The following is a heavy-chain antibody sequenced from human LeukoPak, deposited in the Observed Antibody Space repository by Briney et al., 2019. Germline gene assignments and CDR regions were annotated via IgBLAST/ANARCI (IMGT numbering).Heavy chain of an antibody. V-gene: IGHV4-39*07. D-gene: IGHD3-9*01. J-gene: IGHJ4*02. CDR3: ARDLWYDRAFDY. CDR1: GGSISSSSYY. CDR2: IYYSGDT. Sequence: PSETLSLTCTVSGGSISSSSYYWGWIRRPPGKGLEWIGTIYYSGDTYYNPSLKSRVTISVDKSKNQFSLKLSSVTAADTAVYYCARDLWYDRAFDYWGQGTLVTVSS.